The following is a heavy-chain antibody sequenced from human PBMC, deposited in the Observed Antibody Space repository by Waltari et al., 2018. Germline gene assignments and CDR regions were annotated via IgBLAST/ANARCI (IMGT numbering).Heavy chain of an antibody. CDR2: VYHSGKT. V-gene: IGHV4-4*02. D-gene: IGHD2-2*01. Sequence: QVQLQESGQGLVKPSGTLSLTCAVSGDSISGNYWWSWVRQSPEKGLEWIGQVYHSGKTHSNPSLQSRVTISVDKPKNQFSLNLNSVTAADTAVYYCAGDRAIGLFFDYWGRGTLVTVSS. CDR1: GDSISGNYW. CDR3: AGDRAIGLFFDY. J-gene: IGHJ4*02.